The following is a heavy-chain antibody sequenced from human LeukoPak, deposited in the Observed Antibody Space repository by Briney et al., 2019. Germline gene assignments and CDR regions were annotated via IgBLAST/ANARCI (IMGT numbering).Heavy chain of an antibody. D-gene: IGHD1-26*01. J-gene: IGHJ5*01. CDR1: GDSVSTNSAT. CDR2: TYYRSKWSN. Sequence: SQTLSLTCAISGDSVSTNSATWTWLRQSPSRGLEWLGRTYYRSKWSNDYAVSMKSRITINPDTSKNQFSLQSNSVTPEDTAVYYCARLVGASWFDSWGQGTLVTVSS. V-gene: IGHV6-1*01. CDR3: ARLVGASWFDS.